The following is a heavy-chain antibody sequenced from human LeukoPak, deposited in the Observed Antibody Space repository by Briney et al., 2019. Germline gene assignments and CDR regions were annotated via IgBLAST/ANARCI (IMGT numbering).Heavy chain of an antibody. CDR2: ISGSGGST. J-gene: IGHJ6*02. V-gene: IGHV3-23*01. D-gene: IGHD3-10*01. Sequence: GGSLRLSCAASGFTFSSYAMSWVRQAPGKGLEWVSAISGSGGSTYYADSVKGRFTISRDNSKNTLYLQMNSLRAEDTAVYYCAKDRYYGSGSYYAYYYYGMGVWGRGTTVTVSS. CDR1: GFTFSSYA. CDR3: AKDRYYGSGSYYAYYYYGMGV.